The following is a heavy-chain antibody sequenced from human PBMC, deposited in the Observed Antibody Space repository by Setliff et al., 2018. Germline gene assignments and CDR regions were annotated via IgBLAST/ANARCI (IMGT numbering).Heavy chain of an antibody. CDR1: RGSISTYA. J-gene: IGHJ4*02. V-gene: IGHV4-59*08. Sequence: PSETLSLTCTVSRGSISTYAWSWIRHIPGKGLEWVGYIYDTGYVNYNPSLKSRVSMSVGTSKNQVFLRLTSVTGADRAMYYCAGVTYKGRGENYFDWWGQGTPVTVSS. D-gene: IGHD3-16*01. CDR3: AGVTYKGRGENYFDW. CDR2: IYDTGYV.